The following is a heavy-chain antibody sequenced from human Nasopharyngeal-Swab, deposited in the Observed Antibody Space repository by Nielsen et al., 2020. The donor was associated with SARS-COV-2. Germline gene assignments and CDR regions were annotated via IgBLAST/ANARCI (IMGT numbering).Heavy chain of an antibody. J-gene: IGHJ3*02. V-gene: IGHV3-30*18. CDR1: GFTFNSYG. D-gene: IGHD1-26*01. Sequence: GGSLRLSCAASGFTFNSYGMHWVRQAPGKGLEWVAVISYDGSNKYYADSVKGRFTISRDNSKNTLYLQMNSLRAEDTAVYYCAKGKGGSYFDAFDIWGQGTMVTVSS. CDR3: AKGKGGSYFDAFDI. CDR2: ISYDGSNK.